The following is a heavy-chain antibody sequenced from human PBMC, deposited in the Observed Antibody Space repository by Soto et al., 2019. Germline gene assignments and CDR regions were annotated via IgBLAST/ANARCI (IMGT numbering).Heavy chain of an antibody. Sequence: QVQLQQWGAGLLKPSETLSLTCAVYGGSFSGYYWSWIRQPPGKGLEWIGEINHSGSTNYNPSLKSRVTISVDTSXXXXXXXXXXXXXXXXXXXXXXXXXGDYVWGSYRPREEGYAFDIWGQGTMVTVSS. D-gene: IGHD3-16*02. CDR3: XXXXGDYVWGSYRPREEGYAFDI. CDR1: GGSFSGYY. J-gene: IGHJ3*02. V-gene: IGHV4-34*01. CDR2: INHSGST.